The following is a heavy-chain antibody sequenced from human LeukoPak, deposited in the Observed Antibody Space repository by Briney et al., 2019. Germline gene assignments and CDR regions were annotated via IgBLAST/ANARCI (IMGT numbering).Heavy chain of an antibody. Sequence: SETLSLTCAVYGGSFSGYYWSWIRQPPGKGLEWIGEVNDSESTNYNPSLKSRVTISIDTSKNQFSLKLTSVTAADTAMYYCARETAAAGSFIAINDYWGQGTLVTVSS. V-gene: IGHV4-34*01. CDR3: ARETAAAGSFIAINDY. D-gene: IGHD6-13*01. CDR2: VNDSEST. CDR1: GGSFSGYY. J-gene: IGHJ4*02.